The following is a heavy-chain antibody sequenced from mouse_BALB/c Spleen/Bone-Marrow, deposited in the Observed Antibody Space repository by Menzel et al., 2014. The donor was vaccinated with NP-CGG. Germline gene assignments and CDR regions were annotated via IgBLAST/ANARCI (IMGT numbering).Heavy chain of an antibody. CDR2: INPSNGGT. V-gene: IGHV1S16*01. J-gene: IGHJ4*01. Sequence: VQLQQPGAELVKPGASVKLSCKASGYTFTSYYMYWGKQRPGQGLEWIGEINPSNGGTNFNEKFKSKATLTVDKSSSTAYMQLSSLTSEDSAVYYCTRGRRDAMDYWGQGTSVTVSS. CDR1: GYTFTSYY. CDR3: TRGRRDAMDY.